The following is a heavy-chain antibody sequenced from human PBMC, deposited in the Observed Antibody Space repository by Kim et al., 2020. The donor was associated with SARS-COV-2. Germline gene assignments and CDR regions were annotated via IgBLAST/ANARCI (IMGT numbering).Heavy chain of an antibody. J-gene: IGHJ5*02. CDR1: GFTFSSYS. D-gene: IGHD6-19*01. Sequence: GGSLRLSCAASGFTFSSYSMNWIRQAPGKGLEWVSSISSSSSYIYYADSVKGRFTISRDNAKNSLYLQMNSLRAEDTAVYYCARDEGQWLGAPDNWFDPWGQGTLVTVSS. CDR3: ARDEGQWLGAPDNWFDP. CDR2: ISSSSSYI. V-gene: IGHV3-21*01.